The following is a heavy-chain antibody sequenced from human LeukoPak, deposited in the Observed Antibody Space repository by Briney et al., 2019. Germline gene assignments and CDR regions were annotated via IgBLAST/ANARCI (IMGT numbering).Heavy chain of an antibody. D-gene: IGHD1-1*01. J-gene: IGHJ6*03. V-gene: IGHV3-23*01. CDR2: ISGSGGST. CDR1: GFTFSSYA. Sequence: GGSLRLSCAASGFTFSSYAMSWVRQAPGKGLEWVSAISGSGGSTYYADSVKGRFTISRDNSKNTLYLQMNSLRAEDTAVYYCAKSRYPDRAYYMDVWGKGTTVTVSS. CDR3: AKSRYPDRAYYMDV.